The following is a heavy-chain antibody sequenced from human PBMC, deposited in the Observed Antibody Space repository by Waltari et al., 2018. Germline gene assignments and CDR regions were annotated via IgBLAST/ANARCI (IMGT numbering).Heavy chain of an antibody. V-gene: IGHV3-23*03. CDR2: IHSGAST. Sequence: VQLVQSGAEVKKPGASVKVSCKVSGYTLTELSMSWVRQAPGKGLEWVSVIHSGASTCYADSVKGLFTSARDNSKNTLYLQMNSLRAEDTAVYYWANKRYENYYDSSGSFDYWGQGTLVTVSS. CDR3: ANKRYENYYDSSGSFDY. J-gene: IGHJ4*02. CDR1: GYTLTELS. D-gene: IGHD3-22*01.